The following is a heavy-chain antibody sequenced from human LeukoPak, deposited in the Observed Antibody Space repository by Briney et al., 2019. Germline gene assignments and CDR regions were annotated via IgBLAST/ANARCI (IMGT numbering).Heavy chain of an antibody. CDR3: AKAAGVADLVTYYGMDV. V-gene: IGHV3-43*02. J-gene: IGHJ6*02. CDR2: ISGDGGST. D-gene: IGHD2-21*02. Sequence: AGGSLRLSCAASGFTFDDYAMHWVRQAPGKGLEWVSHISGDGGSTYYADSVKGRFTISRDNSKNSLYLQMNSLRTEDTALYYCAKAAGVADLVTYYGMDVWGQGTTVTVSS. CDR1: GFTFDDYA.